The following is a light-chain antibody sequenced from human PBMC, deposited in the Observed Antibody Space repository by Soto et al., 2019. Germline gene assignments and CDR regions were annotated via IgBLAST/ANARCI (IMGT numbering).Light chain of an antibody. Sequence: EIVLTQSPGTLSLSPGERATLSCRASQSVSSSYLAWYQQKPGQAPRLLIYSASSRATGIPDRFSGSGSGTDFNLTTSRLEPEDFAVYYCQQYGSSPRTFGQGTKVEIK. J-gene: IGKJ1*01. CDR3: QQYGSSPRT. CDR2: SAS. CDR1: QSVSSSY. V-gene: IGKV3-20*01.